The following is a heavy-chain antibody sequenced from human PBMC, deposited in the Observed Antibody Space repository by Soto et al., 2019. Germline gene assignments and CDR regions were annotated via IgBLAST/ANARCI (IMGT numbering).Heavy chain of an antibody. CDR3: ANFGGYGGSPAAFDI. CDR1: GASIVSYY. CDR2: IYYTGST. V-gene: IGHV4-59*01. J-gene: IGHJ3*02. D-gene: IGHD4-17*01. Sequence: PSETLSLTCTVSGASIVSYYCSWIRQPPGKGLEWIGYIYYTGSTNYNPSLKSRVTISRDTSKNQFSLKLRSVIAADTAVYFCANFGGYGGSPAAFDIWGQGTMVTVSS.